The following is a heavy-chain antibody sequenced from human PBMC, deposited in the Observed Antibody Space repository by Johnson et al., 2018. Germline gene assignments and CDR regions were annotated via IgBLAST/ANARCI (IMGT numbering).Heavy chain of an antibody. CDR1: GFTFSSYG. Sequence: QVQLVQSGGGVVQPGRSLGLSCAASGFTFSSYGMHWVRQAPGKGLEGVAVISYDGSTKYYADSVKGRFTIYRDNSKNTRYLQIHSRRAEDPAVHYCASDQRRGGRYDYYYYRAGWGKGTTVTVSS. CDR3: ASDQRRGGRYDYYYYRAG. V-gene: IGHV3-30*03. J-gene: IGHJ6*03. D-gene: IGHD3-10*01. CDR2: ISYDGSTK.